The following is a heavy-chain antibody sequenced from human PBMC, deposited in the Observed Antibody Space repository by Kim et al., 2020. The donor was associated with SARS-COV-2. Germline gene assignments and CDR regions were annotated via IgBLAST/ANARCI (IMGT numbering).Heavy chain of an antibody. D-gene: IGHD3-10*01. Sequence: GGSLRLSCAASGFTFSSYAMSWVRQAPGKGLEWVSAISGSGGSTYYADSVKGRFTISRDNSKNTLYLQMNSLRAEDTAVYYCAKNARVLLWFGELSDYYYYGMDVWGQGTTVTVSS. CDR1: GFTFSSYA. CDR2: ISGSGGST. J-gene: IGHJ6*02. CDR3: AKNARVLLWFGELSDYYYYGMDV. V-gene: IGHV3-23*01.